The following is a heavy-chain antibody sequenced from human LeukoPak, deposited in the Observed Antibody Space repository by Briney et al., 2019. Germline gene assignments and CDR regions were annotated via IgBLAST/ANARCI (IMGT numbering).Heavy chain of an antibody. V-gene: IGHV3-30*02. Sequence: PGGSLRLSCAASGFTFSIYAMHWVRQAPGKGLEWVAFIHYDGSNKYYADSVKGRFTISRDNSKNTLYLQMNSLRAEDTAVYYCANQYGSTLSYYFDYWGQGTLVTVSS. CDR3: ANQYGSTLSYYFDY. CDR1: GFTFSIYA. J-gene: IGHJ4*02. CDR2: IHYDGSNK. D-gene: IGHD6-6*01.